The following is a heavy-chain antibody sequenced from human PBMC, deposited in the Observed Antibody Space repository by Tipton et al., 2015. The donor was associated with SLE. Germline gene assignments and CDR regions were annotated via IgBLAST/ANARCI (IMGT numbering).Heavy chain of an antibody. J-gene: IGHJ4*02. Sequence: TLSLTCTIYDGSFSGYHWSWIRQTPGKGLEWIGYIYYSGSTNYNPSLKSRVTISVDTSKNQFSLKLSSVTAADTAVYYCARVPVARHYFDYWGQGTLVTVSS. V-gene: IGHV4-59*13. CDR2: IYYSGST. CDR1: DGSFSGYH. CDR3: ARVPVARHYFDY. D-gene: IGHD2-15*01.